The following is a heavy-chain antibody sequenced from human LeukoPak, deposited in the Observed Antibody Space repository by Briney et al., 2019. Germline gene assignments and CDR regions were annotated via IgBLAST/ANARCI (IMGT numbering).Heavy chain of an antibody. J-gene: IGHJ3*02. CDR1: GFTFSSYW. Sequence: PGGSLRLSCAASGFTFSSYWMSWVRQAPGKGLEWVANIKQDGSEKYYVDSVKGRFTISRDNAKNSLYLQMSSLRAEDTAVYYCARDHEGLLWLKAFDIWGQGTMVTVSS. CDR2: IKQDGSEK. CDR3: ARDHEGLLWLKAFDI. V-gene: IGHV3-7*03. D-gene: IGHD5-18*01.